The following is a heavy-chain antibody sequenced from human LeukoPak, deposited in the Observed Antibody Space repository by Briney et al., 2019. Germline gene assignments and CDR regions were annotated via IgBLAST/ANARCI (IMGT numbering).Heavy chain of an antibody. CDR2: IKQDGSEK. V-gene: IGHV3-7*05. CDR3: ARDGYDSSGYYPYYFDY. CDR1: GFTFSNYA. J-gene: IGHJ4*02. D-gene: IGHD3-22*01. Sequence: QPGGSLRLSCAVSGFTFSNYAMSWVRQAPGKGLEWVANIKQDGSEKYYVDSVKGRFTISRDNAKNSLYLQMNSLRAEDTAVYYCARDGYDSSGYYPYYFDYWGQGTLVTVSS.